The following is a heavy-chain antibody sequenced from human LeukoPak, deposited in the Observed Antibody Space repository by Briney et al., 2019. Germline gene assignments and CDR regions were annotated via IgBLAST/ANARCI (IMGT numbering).Heavy chain of an antibody. Sequence: SQTLSLTCTVSGGSISSGGYCWSWLRQHPGKGLEWIVYIYYSASTYSNPSLKSRVTIAVDTSKNQFSLKLSSVTAADTDVYHCARDTGVYSTYSSRAFDIWGQGTMVTVSS. V-gene: IGHV4-31*03. CDR1: GGSISSGGYC. J-gene: IGHJ3*02. CDR2: IYYSAST. CDR3: ARDTGVYSTYSSRAFDI. D-gene: IGHD2-8*02.